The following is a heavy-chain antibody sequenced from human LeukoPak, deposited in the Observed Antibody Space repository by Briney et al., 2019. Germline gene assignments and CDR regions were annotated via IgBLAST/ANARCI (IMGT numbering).Heavy chain of an antibody. D-gene: IGHD3-3*01. J-gene: IGHJ4*02. CDR2: IYYSGST. Sequence: SETLSLTCTVSGGSISSYYWSWIRQPPGKGLEWIGYIYYSGSTYYNPSLKSRVTISVDTSKNQFSLKLSSVTAADTAVYYYARTFGVVGIWGQGTLVTVSS. V-gene: IGHV4-59*08. CDR3: ARTFGVVGI. CDR1: GGSISSYY.